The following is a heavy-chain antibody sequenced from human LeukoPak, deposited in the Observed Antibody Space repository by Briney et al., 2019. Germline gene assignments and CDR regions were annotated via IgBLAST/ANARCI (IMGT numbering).Heavy chain of an antibody. J-gene: IGHJ4*02. D-gene: IGHD6-13*01. V-gene: IGHV3-23*01. CDR1: GFTFSSYA. Sequence: GGSLRLSCAASGFTFSSYAMSWVRQAPGKGLEWVSAISGSGGSTYYADSVKGRFTISRDNSKNTLYLQMNSLTVEDTAVYYCARSQSSSLIDYWGQGTLVTVSS. CDR3: ARSQSSSLIDY. CDR2: ISGSGGST.